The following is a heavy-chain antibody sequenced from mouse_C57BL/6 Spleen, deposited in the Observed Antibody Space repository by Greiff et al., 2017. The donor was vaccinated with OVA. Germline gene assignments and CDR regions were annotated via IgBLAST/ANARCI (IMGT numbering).Heavy chain of an antibody. CDR3: ARDGNWDEGTWFAY. V-gene: IGHV5-4*01. Sequence: EVQRVESGGGLVKPGGSLKLSCAASGFTFSSYAMSWVRQTPEKRLEWVATISDGGSYTYYPDNVKGRFTISRDNAKNNLYLQMSHLKAEDTAMYYCARDGNWDEGTWFAYWGQGTLVTVSA. J-gene: IGHJ3*01. CDR2: ISDGGSYT. CDR1: GFTFSSYA. D-gene: IGHD4-1*01.